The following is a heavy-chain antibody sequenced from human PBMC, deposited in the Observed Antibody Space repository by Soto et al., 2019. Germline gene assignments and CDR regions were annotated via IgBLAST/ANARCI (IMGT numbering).Heavy chain of an antibody. J-gene: IGHJ3*02. V-gene: IGHV3-21*01. CDR1: GFTFSSYS. D-gene: IGHD2-15*01. Sequence: GGSLRLSCAASGFTFSSYSMNWVRQAPGKGLEWVSSISSSSSYIYYADSVKGRFPISRDNAKNSLYLQMNSLRAEDKAVYYCARDVTASGYCSGGSYHLLFAFYIWGQGTMVTV. CDR2: ISSSSSYI. CDR3: ARDVTASGYCSGGSYHLLFAFYI.